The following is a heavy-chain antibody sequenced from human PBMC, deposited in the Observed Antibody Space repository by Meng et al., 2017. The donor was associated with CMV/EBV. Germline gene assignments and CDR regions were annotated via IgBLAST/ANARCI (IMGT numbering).Heavy chain of an antibody. CDR2: ISASGGST. J-gene: IGHJ4*02. V-gene: IGHV3-23*01. CDR3: AKEMGESGYYDFWSGYRWDY. CDR1: GFTFSSYA. D-gene: IGHD3-3*01. Sequence: GESLKISCAASGFTFSSYAMSWVRQAPGKGLEWVSAISASGGSTYYADSVKGRFTISRDNSKNTLYLQMNSLRAEDTAVYYCAKEMGESGYYDFWSGYRWDYWGQGTLVTVSS.